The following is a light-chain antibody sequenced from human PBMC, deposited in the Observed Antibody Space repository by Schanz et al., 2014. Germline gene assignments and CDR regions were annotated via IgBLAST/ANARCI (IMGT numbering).Light chain of an antibody. J-gene: IGKJ1*01. CDR3: QQYYTYPWT. V-gene: IGKV3D-15*01. CDR1: QSITSY. CDR2: DAS. Sequence: EIVMTQSPATLSVSPGERATLSCRASQSITSYLAWYQQKPGQAPRLLVYDASNRATGIPARFSGSGSGTDFTLTISSLQPDDFATYSCQQYYTYPWTFGQGTKVEIK.